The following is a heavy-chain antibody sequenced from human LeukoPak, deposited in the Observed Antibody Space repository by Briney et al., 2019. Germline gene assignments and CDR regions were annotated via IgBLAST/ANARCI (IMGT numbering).Heavy chain of an antibody. CDR1: GFTVSSNY. V-gene: IGHV3-66*01. CDR2: IYSGGST. D-gene: IGHD4-17*01. J-gene: IGHJ4*02. Sequence: GGSLRLSCAASGFTVSSNYMSWVRQAPGKGLEWVSVIYSGGSTYYADSMKGRFTISRDNSKNTLYLQTNSLRAEDTAVYYCARGNSTVWYFDYWGQGTLVTVSS. CDR3: ARGNSTVWYFDY.